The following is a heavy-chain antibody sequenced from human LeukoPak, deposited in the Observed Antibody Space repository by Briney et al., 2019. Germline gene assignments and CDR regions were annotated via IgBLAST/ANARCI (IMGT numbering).Heavy chain of an antibody. CDR3: ARHFAVMGSYSAEGAFDI. Sequence: SETLSLTCAVSGYSISSGYYWGWIRQPPGKGLEWIGSIYHSGGTYYNPSLKSRVTISVDTSKNQFSLKLSSVTAADTAVYYCARHFAVMGSYSAEGAFDIWGQGTMVTVSS. CDR2: IYHSGGT. CDR1: GYSISSGYY. J-gene: IGHJ3*02. D-gene: IGHD1-26*01. V-gene: IGHV4-38-2*01.